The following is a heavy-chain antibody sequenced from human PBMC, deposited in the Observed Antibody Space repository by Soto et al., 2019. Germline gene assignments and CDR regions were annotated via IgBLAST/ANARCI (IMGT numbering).Heavy chain of an antibody. CDR1: GGSITNYY. CDR3: ARHGFGSLHGLVDV. D-gene: IGHD3-10*01. CDR2: IQYNGYS. Sequence: QVQLQESGPGLVKPSETLSHTCTVSGGSITNYYCSWFRQPPGKGLEWIGYIQYNGYSAYNLSLKRRVPMSMDTSKTQFSLMLESVTATDTAVYYCARHGFGSLHGLVDVWGQGTTVIVSS. J-gene: IGHJ6*02. V-gene: IGHV4-59*08.